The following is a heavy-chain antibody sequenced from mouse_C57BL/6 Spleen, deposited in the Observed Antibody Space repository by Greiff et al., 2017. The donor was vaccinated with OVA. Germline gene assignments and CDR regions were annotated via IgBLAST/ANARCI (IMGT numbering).Heavy chain of an antibody. V-gene: IGHV2-2*01. D-gene: IGHD2-2*01. J-gene: IGHJ2*01. CDR2: IWSGGST. CDR1: GFSLTSYG. Sequence: VQRVESGPGLVQPSQSLSITCTVSGFSLTSYGVHWVRQSPGKGLEWLGVIWSGGSTDYNAAFISRLSISKDNSKSQVFFKMNSLQADDTAIYYCARNGYGYDGYYFDYWGQGTTLTVSS. CDR3: ARNGYGYDGYYFDY.